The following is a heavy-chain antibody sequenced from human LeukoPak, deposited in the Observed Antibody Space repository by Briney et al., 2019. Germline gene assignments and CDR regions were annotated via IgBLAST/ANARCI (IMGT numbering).Heavy chain of an antibody. V-gene: IGHV3-30*18. J-gene: IGHJ5*02. Sequence: GGPLRLSCAASGFTFSSYGMHWVRQAPGKGLEWVAVISYDGSNKYYADSVKGRFTISRDNSKNTLYLQMNSLRAEDTAVYYCAKEGIYDYGGFDPWGQGTLVTVSS. CDR3: AKEGIYDYGGFDP. CDR1: GFTFSSYG. D-gene: IGHD4-17*01. CDR2: ISYDGSNK.